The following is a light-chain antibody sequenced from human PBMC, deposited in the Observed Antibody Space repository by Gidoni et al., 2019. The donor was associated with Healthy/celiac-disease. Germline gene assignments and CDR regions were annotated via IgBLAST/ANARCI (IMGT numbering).Light chain of an antibody. CDR1: QSVSSN. Sequence: SVSPGERATLSCRASQSVSSNLAWYQQKPGQAPRLLIYGASTRATGIPARFSGSGSGTEFTLTISSLQSEDFAVYYCQQYNNWPPCTFGQGTKVEIK. CDR3: QQYNNWPPCT. CDR2: GAS. J-gene: IGKJ1*01. V-gene: IGKV3-15*01.